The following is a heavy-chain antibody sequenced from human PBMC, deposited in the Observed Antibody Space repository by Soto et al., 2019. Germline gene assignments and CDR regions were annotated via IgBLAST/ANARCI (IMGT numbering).Heavy chain of an antibody. Sequence: SETLFLTCTVSGGSLSSSSYYWGWIRQPPGKGLEWIGSIYYSGSTYYNPSLKSRVTISVDTSKNQFSLKLSSVTAADPAVYYCASIAAAANNWFDPLGQGTLVTLSS. V-gene: IGHV4-39*01. CDR3: ASIAAAANNWFDP. CDR2: IYYSGST. CDR1: GGSLSSSSYY. J-gene: IGHJ5*02. D-gene: IGHD6-13*01.